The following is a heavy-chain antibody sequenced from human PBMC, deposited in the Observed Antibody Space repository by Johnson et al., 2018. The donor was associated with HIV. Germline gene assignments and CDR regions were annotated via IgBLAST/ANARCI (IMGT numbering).Heavy chain of an antibody. V-gene: IGHV3-11*04. CDR1: RFTFSDYY. D-gene: IGHD3-22*01. Sequence: QVQLVESGGGLAKPGGSLRLSCAASRFTFSDYYMSWIRQTPGKGLEWVSYISSSGGTIYYADSVKGRFSISRDNAKNSLYLQMNSLRAEDTAVYYCARDRGYWGSFDIWGQGTMVTVSS. J-gene: IGHJ3*02. CDR3: ARDRGYWGSFDI. CDR2: ISSSGGTI.